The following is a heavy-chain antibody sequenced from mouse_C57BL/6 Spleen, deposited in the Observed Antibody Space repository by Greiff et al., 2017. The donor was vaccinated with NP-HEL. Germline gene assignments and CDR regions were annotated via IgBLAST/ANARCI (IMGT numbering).Heavy chain of an antibody. CDR1: GYTFTSYW. CDR3: ARDYYGSSYYFDV. V-gene: IGHV1-61*01. CDR2: IYPSDSET. Sequence: QVQLQQSGAELVRPGSSVKLSCKASGYTFTSYWMDWVKQRPGQGLEWIGNIYPSDSETHYNQKFKDKATLTVDKSSSTAYMQLSSLTSEDSAVYYCARDYYGSSYYFDVWGTGTTVTVSS. J-gene: IGHJ1*03. D-gene: IGHD1-1*01.